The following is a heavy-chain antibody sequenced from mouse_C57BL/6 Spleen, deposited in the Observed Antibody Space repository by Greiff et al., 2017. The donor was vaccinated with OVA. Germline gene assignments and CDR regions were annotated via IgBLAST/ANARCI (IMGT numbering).Heavy chain of an antibody. Sequence: LVESGAELVKPGASVKLSCKASGYTFTEYTIHWVKQRSGQGLEWIGWFYPGSGSIKYNEKFKDKATLTADKSSSTVYMELSRSTSEDSAVYFCARHEEGYDSTWFAYWGQGTLVTVSA. D-gene: IGHD2-4*01. V-gene: IGHV1-62-2*01. CDR1: GYTFTEYT. CDR2: FYPGSGSI. J-gene: IGHJ3*01. CDR3: ARHEEGYDSTWFAY.